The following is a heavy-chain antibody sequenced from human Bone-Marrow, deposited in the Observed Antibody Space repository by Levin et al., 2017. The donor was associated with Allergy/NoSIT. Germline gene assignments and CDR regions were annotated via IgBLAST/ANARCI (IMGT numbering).Heavy chain of an antibody. J-gene: IGHJ6*03. CDR1: GYTFTNYY. Sequence: GASVKVSCKASGYTFTNYYLHWVRQAPGQGLEWMGWINPKSGGTDYAQKFQGRVTMTRDTSITTAYMELRSLTSDDTAIYFCSKAYRSYYIHVWGEGTTVTVSS. CDR3: SKAYRSYYIHV. CDR2: INPKSGGT. V-gene: IGHV1-2*02. D-gene: IGHD1-26*01.